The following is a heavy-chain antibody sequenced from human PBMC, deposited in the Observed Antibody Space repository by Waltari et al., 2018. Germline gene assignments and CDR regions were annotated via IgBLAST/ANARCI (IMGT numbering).Heavy chain of an antibody. J-gene: IGHJ4*02. D-gene: IGHD2-21*02. V-gene: IGHV3-21*06. Sequence: EVQLVEFGGGLVQPGGSLRLSCVASGFMFSSYSINWVRQAPGKGLEWVSSISGDNTYTYYSGSVKGRFTISRDNAKNSLFLQMNGLRDEDTAIYYCAKEGLGGDRQFDYWGQGTLVSVSS. CDR1: GFMFSSYS. CDR2: ISGDNTYT. CDR3: AKEGLGGDRQFDY.